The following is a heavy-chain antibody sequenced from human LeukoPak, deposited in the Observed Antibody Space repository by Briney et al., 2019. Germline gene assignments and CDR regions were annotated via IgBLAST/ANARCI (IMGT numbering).Heavy chain of an antibody. CDR1: GDTFIRYG. J-gene: IGHJ4*02. CDR2: INPNSGGT. CDR3: ARDWYYYDSSGQLDY. V-gene: IGHV1-2*02. Sequence: ASVKVSCKASGDTFIRYGISWVRQAPGQGLEWMGWINPNSGGTNYAQKFQGRVTMTRDTSISTAYMELSRLRSDDTAVYYCARDWYYYDSSGQLDYWGQGTLVTVSS. D-gene: IGHD3-22*01.